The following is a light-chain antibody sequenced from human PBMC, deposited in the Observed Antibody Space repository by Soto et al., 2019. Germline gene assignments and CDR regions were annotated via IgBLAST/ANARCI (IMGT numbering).Light chain of an antibody. CDR1: QSVSSS. CDR2: GAS. V-gene: IGKV3-15*01. CDR3: QQYDKWPWT. Sequence: EVVMTQSPATLSVSPGEGVTLSCRASQSVSSSLAWYQQKPGQAPRLLIYGASSRATGFPARFSGSGSGTDFTLTISSLQSEDFAVYYCQQYDKWPWTFGQGTKV. J-gene: IGKJ1*01.